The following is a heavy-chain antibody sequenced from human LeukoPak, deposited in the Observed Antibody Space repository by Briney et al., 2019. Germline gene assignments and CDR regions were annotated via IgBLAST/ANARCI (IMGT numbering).Heavy chain of an antibody. CDR1: GFTFSSYA. CDR2: ISYDGSNK. V-gene: IGHV3-30*03. D-gene: IGHD5-18*01. CDR3: ARGGYSYGRELAPTDLNWFDP. J-gene: IGHJ5*02. Sequence: GGSLRLSCAVSGFTFSSYAMHWVRQAPGKGLEWVALISYDGSNKYYADSVKGRFTISRDNSKNTLYLQMNSLRAEDTAVYYCARGGYSYGRELAPTDLNWFDPWGQGTLVTVSS.